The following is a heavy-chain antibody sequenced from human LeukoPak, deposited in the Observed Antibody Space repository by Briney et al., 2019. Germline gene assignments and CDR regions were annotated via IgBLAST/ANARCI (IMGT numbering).Heavy chain of an antibody. CDR1: GFTFSTYG. V-gene: IGHV3-33*01. J-gene: IGHJ4*02. D-gene: IGHD5-18*01. Sequence: GKSLRLSCAASGFTFSTYGMHWVRQAPGKGLEWVAVIWHDGSKKYYADSVKGRFPISRDNSKNMMYLEMNSLRVEDTAVYYCATGRGYSYGYFDYWGQGTLVTVSS. CDR3: ATGRGYSYGYFDY. CDR2: IWHDGSKK.